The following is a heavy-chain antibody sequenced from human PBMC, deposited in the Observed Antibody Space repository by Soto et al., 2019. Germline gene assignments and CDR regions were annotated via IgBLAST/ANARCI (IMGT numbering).Heavy chain of an antibody. CDR2: ISGSGHTT. CDR1: GFSFSDYA. D-gene: IGHD2-15*01. V-gene: IGHV3-23*01. CDR3: TKAGDIVVFPLNWFDS. J-gene: IGHJ5*01. Sequence: PGGSLRLSCEGSGFSFSDYAMSWVRQAPGKGLEWVSGISGSGHTTYFAESVKGRFSIVRDNSKNTVYLIMNTLRVEDTAIYYCTKAGDIVVFPLNWFDSWGQGTRVTVSS.